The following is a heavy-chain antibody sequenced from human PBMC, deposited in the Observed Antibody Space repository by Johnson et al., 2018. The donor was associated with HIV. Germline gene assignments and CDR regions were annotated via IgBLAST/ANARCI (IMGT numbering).Heavy chain of an antibody. J-gene: IGHJ3*02. Sequence: QVQLVESGGGVVQPGGSLRLSCAASGFTFSSYGMHWVRQAPGKGLEWVSFIRYDGSDKYYADSVKGRFTISRDNSKNTLYLQMNSLRPEDTAVYYCAKEDWMPIWGQGTMVTVSS. CDR2: IRYDGSDK. V-gene: IGHV3-30*02. CDR1: GFTFSSYG. CDR3: AKEDWMPI. D-gene: IGHD3/OR15-3a*01.